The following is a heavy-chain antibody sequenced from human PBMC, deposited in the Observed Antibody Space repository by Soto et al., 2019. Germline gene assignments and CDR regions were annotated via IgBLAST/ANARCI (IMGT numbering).Heavy chain of an antibody. D-gene: IGHD3-10*01. Sequence: SETLSLTCTVSGGSIGSYHWSWIRQPPGRGLEWIGLIYYSGRTNYHPSLESRVTISVDTSKNQFSLNLRSVTAADTAVYYCARDDSGVTNWLDPWGQGTLVNVSS. CDR2: IYYSGRT. J-gene: IGHJ5*02. CDR3: ARDDSGVTNWLDP. V-gene: IGHV4-59*01. CDR1: GGSIGSYH.